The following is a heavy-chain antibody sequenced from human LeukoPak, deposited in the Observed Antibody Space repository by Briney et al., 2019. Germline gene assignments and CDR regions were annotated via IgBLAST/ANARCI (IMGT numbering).Heavy chain of an antibody. CDR2: ISWNSGSI. V-gene: IGHV3-9*01. CDR1: GFTFDDYA. D-gene: IGHD4-23*01. Sequence: GRSLRLSCAAPGFTFDDYAMHWVRQAPGKGLEWVSGISWNSGSIGYADSVKGRFTISRDNAKNSLYLQMNSLRAEDTALYYCAKDMNYGGNLYYFDYWGQGTLVTVSS. J-gene: IGHJ4*02. CDR3: AKDMNYGGNLYYFDY.